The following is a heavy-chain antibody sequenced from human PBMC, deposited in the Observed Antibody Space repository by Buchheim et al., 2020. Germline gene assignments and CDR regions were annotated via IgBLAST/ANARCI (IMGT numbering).Heavy chain of an antibody. D-gene: IGHD3-22*01. CDR2: ISRSRNNV. CDR1: GFSVSDYY. J-gene: IGHJ3*01. Sequence: QEQLVQSGGGLVQPGGSLRLSCAASGFSVSDYYMNWIRQVPGKGFEWFSYISRSRNNVFYADSVKGRFTISRDKTQNSLLLQMDNLGADDTAVYFCARHQDYNGYFAFDVWGQGT. CDR3: ARHQDYNGYFAFDV. V-gene: IGHV3-11*01.